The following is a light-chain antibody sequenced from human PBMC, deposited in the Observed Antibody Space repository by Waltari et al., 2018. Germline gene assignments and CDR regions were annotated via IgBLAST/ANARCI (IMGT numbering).Light chain of an antibody. J-gene: IGLJ1*01. CDR1: SNDVGFYNY. Sequence: QSALTQPASVSGSPGQSITISCTGTSNDVGFYNYVSWYQQHPGKAPKVIIYEVSNRPWWICNRFCCSKSGNTASLTLSGLQPEDEADYHCSAYTSTSALVFGTGTKVTVL. CDR2: EVS. V-gene: IGLV2-14*01. CDR3: SAYTSTSALV.